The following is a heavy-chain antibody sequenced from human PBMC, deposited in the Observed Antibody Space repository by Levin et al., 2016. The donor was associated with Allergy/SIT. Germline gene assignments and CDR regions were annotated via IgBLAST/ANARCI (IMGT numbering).Heavy chain of an antibody. CDR2: ITGSGGTT. CDR1: GFTFDNYG. CDR3: AREPNERYYFDY. J-gene: IGHJ4*02. Sequence: GGSLRLSCAASGFTFDNYGMSWVRQAPGKGLMWVSAITGSGGTTFYADPVKGRFTISRDNSKNTLYLQMNNLRAEDTAMYYCAREPNERYYFDYWGQGTLVTVSS. V-gene: IGHV3-23*01. D-gene: IGHD3-9*01.